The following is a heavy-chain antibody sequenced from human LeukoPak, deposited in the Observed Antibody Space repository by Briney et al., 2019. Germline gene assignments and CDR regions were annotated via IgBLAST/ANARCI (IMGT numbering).Heavy chain of an antibody. CDR2: VSHSGSI. Sequence: SETLSLTCTVSGGSISSSSYSWGWIRQPPGKGLEWIGSVSHSGSINYDPSLKNRVTISVDTSKNQFSLKLSSVTAADTAVYICWAIVTTIKLDFWGQGTLVTVSS. V-gene: IGHV4-39*01. J-gene: IGHJ4*02. CDR3: WAIVTTIKLDF. D-gene: IGHD5-12*01. CDR1: GGSISSSSYS.